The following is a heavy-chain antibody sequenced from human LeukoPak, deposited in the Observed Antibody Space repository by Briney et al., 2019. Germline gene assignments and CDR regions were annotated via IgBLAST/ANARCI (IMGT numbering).Heavy chain of an antibody. J-gene: IGHJ1*01. Sequence: PGGSLRLPCAASGFTFDDYAMHWVRQAPGKGLEWVSGISWNSGSIGYADSVKGRFTISRDNAKNSLYLQMNSLRAEDTALYYCAKGLVVTAINSEYFQHWGQGTLVTVSS. CDR3: AKGLVVTAINSEYFQH. V-gene: IGHV3-9*01. CDR2: ISWNSGSI. D-gene: IGHD2-21*02. CDR1: GFTFDDYA.